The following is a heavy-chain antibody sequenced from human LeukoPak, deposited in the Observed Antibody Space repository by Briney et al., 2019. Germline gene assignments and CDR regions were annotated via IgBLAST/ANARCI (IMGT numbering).Heavy chain of an antibody. Sequence: GGSLRLSCAASGFTFSSYWMSWVRQAPGKGLEWVANIKQDGSEKYYVDSVKGRFTISRDNAKNSLYLQMNSLRAEDTAVYSCARGRTTGYYYYMDVWGKGTTVTVSS. CDR1: GFTFSSYW. CDR2: IKQDGSEK. CDR3: ARGRTTGYYYYMDV. V-gene: IGHV3-7*01. J-gene: IGHJ6*03. D-gene: IGHD2/OR15-2a*01.